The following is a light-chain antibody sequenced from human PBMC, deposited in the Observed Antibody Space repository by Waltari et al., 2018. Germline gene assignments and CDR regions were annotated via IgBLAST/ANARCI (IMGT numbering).Light chain of an antibody. V-gene: IGKV3-11*01. Sequence: ELVLTQSPATLSLSPGERAALSCRASQNVGSQLGWYQQRPGTAPRLLIDDVSNRASGVPARFSGSGSGTDFTLTISSLEPEDFAVYYCQQRDSWPLTFGGGTKVEIK. CDR2: DVS. CDR3: QQRDSWPLT. CDR1: QNVGSQ. J-gene: IGKJ4*01.